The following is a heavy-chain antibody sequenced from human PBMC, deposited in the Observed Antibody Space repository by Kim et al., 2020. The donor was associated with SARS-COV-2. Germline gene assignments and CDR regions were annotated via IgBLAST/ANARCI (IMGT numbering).Heavy chain of an antibody. Sequence: GGSLRLSCAASGFTFDDYAMHWVRQAPGKGLEWVSGISWNSGSIGYADSVKGRFTISRDNAKNSLYLQMNSLRAEDTALYYCAKAHLGRAFARLSDRGFTYWYFDLWGRGTLVTVSS. V-gene: IGHV3-9*01. J-gene: IGHJ2*01. D-gene: IGHD7-27*01. CDR2: ISWNSGSI. CDR1: GFTFDDYA. CDR3: AKAHLGRAFARLSDRGFTYWYFDL.